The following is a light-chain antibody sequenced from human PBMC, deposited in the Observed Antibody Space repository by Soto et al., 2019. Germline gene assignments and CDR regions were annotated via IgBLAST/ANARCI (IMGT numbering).Light chain of an antibody. V-gene: IGKV1-5*01. CDR2: DAS. CDR3: QQYNYFWA. Sequence: DITISQAPPGVSASVGDRVTITWRASQSISSWLAWYQQKPGKAPKLLIYDASNLESGVPSRFSGGGSGTEFSLTISSLQPDDFATYYCQQYNYFWAFGQGTKV. J-gene: IGKJ1*01. CDR1: QSISSW.